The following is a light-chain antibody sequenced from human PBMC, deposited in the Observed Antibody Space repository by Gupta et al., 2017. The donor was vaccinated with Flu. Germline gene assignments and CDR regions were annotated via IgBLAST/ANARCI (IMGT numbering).Light chain of an antibody. CDR3: AAWDDSLHGGV. V-gene: IGLV1-44*01. Sequence: RVTISFSGSSSNIGSNTANWYQQFPGSAPKVLFYNDNGRPSGVPDRFSASKSGTSASLAISGLQSEDEADYYCAAWDDSLHGGVFGGGTKLTVL. J-gene: IGLJ2*01. CDR2: NDN. CDR1: SSNIGSNT.